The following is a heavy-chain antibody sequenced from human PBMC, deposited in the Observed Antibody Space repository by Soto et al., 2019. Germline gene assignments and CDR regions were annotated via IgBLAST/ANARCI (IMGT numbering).Heavy chain of an antibody. D-gene: IGHD4-17*01. Sequence: ASVKVSCKASGYTFTSYDINWVRQATGQGLEWMGWMNPNSGNTGYAQRFQGRVTMTRNTSISTAYMELSSLRSEDTAVYYCARGYYGDYVDYYYYMDVWGEGTTVTVSS. CDR3: ARGYYGDYVDYYYYMDV. V-gene: IGHV1-8*01. J-gene: IGHJ6*03. CDR2: MNPNSGNT. CDR1: GYTFTSYD.